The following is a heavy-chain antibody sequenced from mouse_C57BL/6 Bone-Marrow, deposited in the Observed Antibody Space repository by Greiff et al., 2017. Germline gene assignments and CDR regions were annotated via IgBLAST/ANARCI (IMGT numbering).Heavy chain of an antibody. V-gene: IGHV5-17*01. CDR1: GFTFSDYG. CDR2: ISSGSSTI. CDR3: ARDCYYGYFDV. Sequence: EVKLVESGGGLVKPGGSLKLSCAASGFTFSDYGMHWVRQAPEKGLEWVAYISSGSSTIYYADTVKGRFTISRDNAKNTLFLQMTSLRSEDTAMYYCARDCYYGYFDVWGTGTTVTVSS. J-gene: IGHJ1*03.